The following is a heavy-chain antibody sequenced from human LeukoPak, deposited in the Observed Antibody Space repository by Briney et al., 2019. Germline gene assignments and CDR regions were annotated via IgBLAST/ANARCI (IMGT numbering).Heavy chain of an antibody. CDR1: GFTFDDYA. V-gene: IGHV3-9*03. CDR2: ISWNSGSI. J-gene: IGHJ3*02. Sequence: GGSLRLSCAASGFTFDDYAMHWVRQAPGKGLEWVSGISWNSGSIGYADSVKGRFTISRDNAKNSLDLQMNSLRAEDMALYYCAKGSMDAFDIWGQGTMVTVSS. CDR3: AKGSMDAFDI. D-gene: IGHD2-8*01.